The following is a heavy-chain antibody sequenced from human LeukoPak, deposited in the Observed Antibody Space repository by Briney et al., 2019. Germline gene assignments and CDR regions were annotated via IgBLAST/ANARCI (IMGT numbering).Heavy chain of an antibody. J-gene: IGHJ3*02. CDR3: ARNRIVGATPNAFDI. CDR1: GYTFTGYY. V-gene: IGHV1-2*02. CDR2: INPNSGGT. D-gene: IGHD1-26*01. Sequence: ASVKVSCKASGYTFTGYYMHWVRQAPGQGLERMGWINPNSGGTNYAQKFQGRVTMTRDTSISTAYMELSRLRSDDTAVYYCARNRIVGATPNAFDIWGQGTMVTVSS.